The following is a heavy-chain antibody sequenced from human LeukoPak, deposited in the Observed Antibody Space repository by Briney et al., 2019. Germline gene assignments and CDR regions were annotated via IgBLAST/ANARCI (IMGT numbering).Heavy chain of an antibody. V-gene: IGHV4-30-2*01. CDR3: ARGSSSSWYVGWFDP. J-gene: IGHJ5*02. Sequence: SETLSLTCSVSGGSISSGGYSWSWIRQPPGKGLEWIGYIYHSGSTYYNPSLKSRVTISVDRSKNQSSLKLSSVTAADTAVYYCARGSSSSWYVGWFDPWGQGTLVTVSS. CDR1: GGSISSGGYS. D-gene: IGHD6-13*01. CDR2: IYHSGST.